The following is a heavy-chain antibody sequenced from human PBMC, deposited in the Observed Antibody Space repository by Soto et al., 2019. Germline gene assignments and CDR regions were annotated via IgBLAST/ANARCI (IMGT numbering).Heavy chain of an antibody. D-gene: IGHD3-3*01. J-gene: IGHJ4*02. CDR3: AIYDFWSGYLDY. CDR2: IYYSGST. Sequence: SETLSLTCTVSGGSISSYYWSWIRQPPGKGLEWIGYIYYSGSTNYNPSLKSRVTISVDTSKNQFSLKLSSVTAADTAVYYCAIYDFWSGYLDYWGQGTLVTVSS. CDR1: GGSISSYY. V-gene: IGHV4-59*08.